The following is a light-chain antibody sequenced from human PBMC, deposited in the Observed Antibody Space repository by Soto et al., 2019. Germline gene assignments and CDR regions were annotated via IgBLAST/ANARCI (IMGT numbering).Light chain of an antibody. CDR1: QVIGND. CDR2: AAS. V-gene: IGKV1-6*01. J-gene: IGKJ1*01. CDR3: LQFYNFSWT. Sequence: AIQMTQSPSSLSASVGDLVTISCLASQVIGNDLAWYQQKPGRAPRLLIFAASNLQSGVPSRFSGSGSGTDFTLTISRLQPEDFATYYCLQFYNFSWTFGQGTKVDIK.